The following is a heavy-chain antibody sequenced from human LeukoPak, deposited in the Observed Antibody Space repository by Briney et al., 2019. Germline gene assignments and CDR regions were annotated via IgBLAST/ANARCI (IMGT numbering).Heavy chain of an antibody. D-gene: IGHD3-10*01. J-gene: IGHJ4*02. Sequence: PGGSLRLSCAASGFTFSSYGMHWVRQAPGKGLEWVAFIRYDGSNKYYADSVKGRFTISRDNSKNTLYLQMNSLRAEDTAVYYCAKEHGSGTSRPHYFDYWGQGTLVTVSS. V-gene: IGHV3-30*02. CDR1: GFTFSSYG. CDR3: AKEHGSGTSRPHYFDY. CDR2: IRYDGSNK.